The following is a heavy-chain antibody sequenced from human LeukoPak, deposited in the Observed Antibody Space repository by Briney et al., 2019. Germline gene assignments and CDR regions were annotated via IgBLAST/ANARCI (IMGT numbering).Heavy chain of an antibody. J-gene: IGHJ5*02. V-gene: IGHV4-34*01. D-gene: IGHD3-10*01. Sequence: PSETLSLTCAVYGGSFSGYYWSWIRQPPGKGPEWIGEINHSGSTNYNPSLKSRVTISVDTSKNQFSLKLSSVTAADTAVYYCARRITMVRGVIRSFDPWGQGTLVTVSS. CDR3: ARRITMVRGVIRSFDP. CDR2: INHSGST. CDR1: GGSFSGYY.